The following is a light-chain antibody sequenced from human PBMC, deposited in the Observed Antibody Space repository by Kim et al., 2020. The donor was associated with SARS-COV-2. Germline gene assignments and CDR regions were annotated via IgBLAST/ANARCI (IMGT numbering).Light chain of an antibody. CDR3: QKYDSAPWT. CDR1: QGINND. Sequence: ASVGDRVTITCRASQGINNDVDWYQQKPGKAPTVLSYGASTLHTGVPSRGSGSGSGTEFTLTISSLQPEDVGTYYCQKYDSAPWTFGHGTKVDIK. CDR2: GAS. V-gene: IGKV1-27*01. J-gene: IGKJ1*01.